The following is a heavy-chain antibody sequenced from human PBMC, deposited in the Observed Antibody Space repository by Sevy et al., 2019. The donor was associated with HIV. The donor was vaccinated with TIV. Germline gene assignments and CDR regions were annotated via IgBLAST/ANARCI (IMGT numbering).Heavy chain of an antibody. Sequence: GGSLRLSCAASGFTFSSYALHWFRQAPGKRLEWVAVISHDEILKEYADSVKDRFTISRDSSKNTIYLEMNSLRPEDTAVYYCARDLPHLLPWELSRGSDYWGQGTLVTVSS. J-gene: IGHJ4*02. CDR3: ARDLPHLLPWELSRGSDY. D-gene: IGHD3-16*01. V-gene: IGHV3-30*04. CDR2: ISHDEILK. CDR1: GFTFSSYA.